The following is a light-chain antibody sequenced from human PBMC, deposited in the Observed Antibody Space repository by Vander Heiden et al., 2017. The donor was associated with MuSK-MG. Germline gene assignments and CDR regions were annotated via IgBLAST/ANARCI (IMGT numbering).Light chain of an antibody. CDR3: QQRRSYPLT. J-gene: IGKJ4*01. CDR2: DGS. Sequence: DIVLTQSPATLSLSPGERATLSCRASESAYSFLAWYQLKPGQAPRLLIYDGSKRAAGIPARFSGSGSGTDFTLTINSLEPEDSAVYYCQQRRSYPLTFGGGTKLEIK. CDR1: ESAYSF. V-gene: IGKV3-11*01.